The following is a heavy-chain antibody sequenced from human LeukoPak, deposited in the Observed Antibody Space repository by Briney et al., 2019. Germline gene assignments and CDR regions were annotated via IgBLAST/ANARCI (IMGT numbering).Heavy chain of an antibody. J-gene: IGHJ6*02. CDR1: GFTFSSYG. Sequence: GGSLRLSCAASGFTFSSYGMHWVRQAPGKGLEWVAVIWYDGSNKYYADSVKGRFTISRDNSKNTLYLQMNSLRVEDTAVYYCARAQNDYDFWSGYSYYYGMDVWGQGTTVTVSS. D-gene: IGHD3-3*01. CDR3: ARAQNDYDFWSGYSYYYGMDV. V-gene: IGHV3-33*01. CDR2: IWYDGSNK.